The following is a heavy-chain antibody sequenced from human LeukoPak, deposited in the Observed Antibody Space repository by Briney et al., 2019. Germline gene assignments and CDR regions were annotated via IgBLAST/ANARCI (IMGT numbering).Heavy chain of an antibody. V-gene: IGHV3-23*01. CDR1: GFTLSTYA. CDR2: ISGSGIST. J-gene: IGHJ3*02. CDR3: AKSWNYYDSSGDDALDI. Sequence: GGSLRLSCAASGFTLSTYAMHWLRQAPGKGLEWVSGISGSGISTYYADSVKGRFTISRDNSKNTLYLQMNSLRVEDTAVYYCAKSWNYYDSSGDDALDIWGQGTMVTVSS. D-gene: IGHD3-22*01.